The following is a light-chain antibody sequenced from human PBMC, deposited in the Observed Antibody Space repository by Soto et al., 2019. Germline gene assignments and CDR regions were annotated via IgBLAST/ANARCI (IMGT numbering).Light chain of an antibody. CDR3: PQSYSTPRT. J-gene: IGKJ1*01. CDR2: AAS. Sequence: LCVSVGDRDTITCRASQGLSSYLNWYQQKPGKAPKLPIYAASRLQRGVPSRFSGSGSGTDFTPTISCLQPEDFATYYCPQSYSTPRTFAQGTKLDIK. V-gene: IGKV1-39*01. CDR1: QGLSSY.